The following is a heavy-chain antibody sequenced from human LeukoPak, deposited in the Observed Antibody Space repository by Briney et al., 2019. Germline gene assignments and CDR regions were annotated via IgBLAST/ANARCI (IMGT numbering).Heavy chain of an antibody. CDR2: ISSSSTYT. V-gene: IGHV3-11*05. D-gene: IGHD4-17*01. J-gene: IGHJ4*02. CDR1: GFTFSDYY. Sequence: GGSLRLSCTASGFTFSDYYMNWIRQAPGKGLEWVSYISSSSTYTNYADSVKGRFTISRGNANNSLYLQMNSLRAEDTAVYYCARAPDGDYVSLDYWGQGTLVTVSS. CDR3: ARAPDGDYVSLDY.